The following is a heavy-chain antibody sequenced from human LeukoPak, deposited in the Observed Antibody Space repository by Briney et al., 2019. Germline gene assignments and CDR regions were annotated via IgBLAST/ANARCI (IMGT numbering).Heavy chain of an antibody. CDR1: GFTFSSYG. CDR3: ARDIVVVTSWYFDY. J-gene: IGHJ4*02. CDR2: IWYDGSNK. V-gene: IGHV3-33*08. D-gene: IGHD2-21*02. Sequence: GGSLRLSCAASGFTFSSYGMHWVRRAPGKGLEWVAVIWYDGSNKYYADSVKGRFTISRDNSKNTLYLQMNSLRAEDTAVYYCARDIVVVTSWYFDYWGQGTLVTVSS.